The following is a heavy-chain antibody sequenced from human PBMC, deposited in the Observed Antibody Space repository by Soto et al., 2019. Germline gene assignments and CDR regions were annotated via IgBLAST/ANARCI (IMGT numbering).Heavy chain of an antibody. CDR1: GGTFSSYA. D-gene: IGHD6-13*01. Sequence: QVQLVQSGAEVKKPGSSVKVYCKASGGTFSSYAISWVRQAPGQGLEWMGGIIPIFGTANYAQKFQGRVTITADKSTSTAYMELSSLRSEDTAVYYCARGSSWANYYYYGMDVWGQGTTVTVSS. CDR2: IIPIFGTA. V-gene: IGHV1-69*06. CDR3: ARGSSWANYYYYGMDV. J-gene: IGHJ6*02.